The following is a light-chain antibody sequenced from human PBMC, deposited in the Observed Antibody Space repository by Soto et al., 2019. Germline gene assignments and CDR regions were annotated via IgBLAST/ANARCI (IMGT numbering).Light chain of an antibody. J-gene: IGLJ3*02. V-gene: IGLV4-69*01. CDR3: QTWGTGTLDWV. CDR1: SGHSSYA. CDR2: LNSDGSH. Sequence: QSALTQSPSASASLGASVKLTCTLSSGHSSYAIAWHQQQPEKGPRYLMKLNSDGSHSKGDGIPDRFSGSSSGAERYLTISSLQSEDEADYYCQTWGTGTLDWVFGGGTKLTVL.